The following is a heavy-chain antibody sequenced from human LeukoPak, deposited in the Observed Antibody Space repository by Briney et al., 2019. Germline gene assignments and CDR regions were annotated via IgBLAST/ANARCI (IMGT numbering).Heavy chain of an antibody. J-gene: IGHJ4*02. V-gene: IGHV4-39*07. D-gene: IGHD2-15*01. CDR1: GGSISSSSYY. CDR3: ARDAGGGPFFDY. Sequence: KPSETLSLTCTVSGGSISSSSYYWGWIRQPPGKGLEWIGSIFYSGSTYYNPSLKSRVTISLDTSKNQFSLKLSSVTAADTAVYYCARDAGGGPFFDYWGQGTLVTVSS. CDR2: IFYSGST.